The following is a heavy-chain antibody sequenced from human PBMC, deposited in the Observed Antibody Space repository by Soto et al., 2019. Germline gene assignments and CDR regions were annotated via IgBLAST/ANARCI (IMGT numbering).Heavy chain of an antibody. CDR1: GYTFTSYG. D-gene: IGHD2-2*02. J-gene: IGHJ5*02. CDR2: ISAYNGNT. Sequence: ASVKVSCKASGYTFTSYGISWVRQAPGQGLEWMGWISAYNGNTNYAQKLQGRVTMTTDTSTSTAYMELRSLRSDDTAVYYCARYLVVPAAIPPEWFDPWGQGTLVTVSS. V-gene: IGHV1-18*01. CDR3: ARYLVVPAAIPPEWFDP.